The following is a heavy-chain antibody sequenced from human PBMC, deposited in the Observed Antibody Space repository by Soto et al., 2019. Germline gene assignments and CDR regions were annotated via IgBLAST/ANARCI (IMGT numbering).Heavy chain of an antibody. V-gene: IGHV2-5*02. J-gene: IGHJ4*02. CDR3: AHRVLRTVFGLVTTTAIYFDF. D-gene: IGHD3-3*01. CDR1: GFSLTTSGVG. Sequence: QITLNESGPTQVKPRQTLTLTCTFSGFSLTTSGVGVGWIRQSPGKAPEWLALIYWDDDKRYSPSLKRRLTSTTDTPKNQVVLTMADLDPADTATYYCAHRVLRTVFGLVTTTAIYFDFWGQGTPVAVSS. CDR2: IYWDDDK.